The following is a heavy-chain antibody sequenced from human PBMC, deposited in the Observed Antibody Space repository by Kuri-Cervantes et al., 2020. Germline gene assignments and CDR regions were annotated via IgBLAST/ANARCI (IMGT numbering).Heavy chain of an antibody. CDR1: GYTFTSYY. CDR3: ARKLVPGSGRDRNYYYGMDV. D-gene: IGHD6-13*01. CDR2: INPSGGST. V-gene: IGHV1-46*01. J-gene: IGHJ6*02. Sequence: ASVKVSCKASGYTFTSYYMHWVRQAPGQGLEWMGIINPSGGSTSYAQKFQGRVTMTRDTSTSTVYMELSSPRSEDTAVYYCARKLVPGSGRDRNYYYGMDVWGQGTTVTVSS.